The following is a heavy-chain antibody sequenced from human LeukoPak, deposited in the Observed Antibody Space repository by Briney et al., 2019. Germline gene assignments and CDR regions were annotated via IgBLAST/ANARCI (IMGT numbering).Heavy chain of an antibody. Sequence: GGSLRLSCAASGFTLRSYWMSWVRQAPGKGLEWVATIKQDGSEKYYVDSMKGRFTISRDNAKNSLYLQMNSLRAEDTAIYYCARGGSWYFNFWGQGTLVTVSS. CDR2: IKQDGSEK. CDR1: GFTLRSYW. CDR3: ARGGSWYFNF. V-gene: IGHV3-7*04. D-gene: IGHD6-13*01. J-gene: IGHJ4*02.